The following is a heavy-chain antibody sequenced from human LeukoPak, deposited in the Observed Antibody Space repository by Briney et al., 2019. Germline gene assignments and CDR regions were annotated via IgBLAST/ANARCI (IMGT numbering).Heavy chain of an antibody. Sequence: PVGSLRLSCAASGFTFSTYGMNCGRQAPGKRLEWVSYISRIGITIYYADSVKCGFTISRDNAKKSLCLHMNSLRADETAVYYCARGRAGTSVAARSAFDIWGQGTMVTVSS. V-gene: IGHV3-48*03. CDR2: ISRIGITI. D-gene: IGHD6-19*01. J-gene: IGHJ3*02. CDR3: ARGRAGTSVAARSAFDI. CDR1: GFTFSTYG.